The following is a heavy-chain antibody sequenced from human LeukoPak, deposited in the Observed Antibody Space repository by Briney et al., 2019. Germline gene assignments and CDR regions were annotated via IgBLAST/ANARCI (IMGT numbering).Heavy chain of an antibody. CDR2: ISSTATII. J-gene: IGHJ4*02. D-gene: IGHD6-13*01. V-gene: IGHV3-48*03. CDR1: GFTFSNYE. CDR3: ASRALIEAGKGYYFDY. Sequence: GGSLILSCAASGFTFSNYEMSWVRQAPGKGLEWLSYISSTATIIYYADSVKGRFTVSRDNAKNSLYLQMNSLSAEDTAVYYCASRALIEAGKGYYFDYWGQGTLVTVSS.